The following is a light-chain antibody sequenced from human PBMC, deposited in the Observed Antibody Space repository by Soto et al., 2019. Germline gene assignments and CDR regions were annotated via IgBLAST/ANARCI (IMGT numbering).Light chain of an antibody. V-gene: IGKV3-15*01. Sequence: EIVMTPSPATLSVSPGERANLSCRASQSVSTNLAWYQQKPGQAPRLLIYAASSRATGIPARFSGSGSGTQFTLTIASLQSEDFAVFYCQQYDNWPRTFGQGTKVDIK. CDR1: QSVSTN. CDR2: AAS. J-gene: IGKJ1*01. CDR3: QQYDNWPRT.